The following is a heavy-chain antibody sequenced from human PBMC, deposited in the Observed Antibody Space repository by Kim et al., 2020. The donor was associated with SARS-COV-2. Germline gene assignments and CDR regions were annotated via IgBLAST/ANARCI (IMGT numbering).Heavy chain of an antibody. V-gene: IGHV3-30*18. CDR3: AKELPPGYSSGWSYYYYGMDF. J-gene: IGHJ6*02. Sequence: GGSLRLSCAASGFTFSSYGMHWVRQAPGKGLEWVAVISYDGSNKYYADSVKGRFTISRDNSKNTLYLQMNSLRAEDTAVYYCAKELPPGYSSGWSYYYYGMDFWGQGTTVTVSS. CDR2: ISYDGSNK. D-gene: IGHD6-19*01. CDR1: GFTFSSYG.